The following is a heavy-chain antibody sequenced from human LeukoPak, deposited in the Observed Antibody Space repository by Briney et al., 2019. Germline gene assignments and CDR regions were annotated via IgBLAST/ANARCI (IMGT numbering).Heavy chain of an antibody. Sequence: SFTHXYXXWVRQAPGQXXEXVXCIHPTSVCTAYAQKFHARVTMTRDTSISTVYMELSSLRSDDTAIYYCARPTVTAGWYFDLWGRGTLVTVSS. CDR1: SFTHXY. D-gene: IGHD4-17*01. V-gene: IGHV1-2*02. CDR3: ARPTVTAGWYFDL. CDR2: IHPTSVCT. J-gene: IGHJ2*01.